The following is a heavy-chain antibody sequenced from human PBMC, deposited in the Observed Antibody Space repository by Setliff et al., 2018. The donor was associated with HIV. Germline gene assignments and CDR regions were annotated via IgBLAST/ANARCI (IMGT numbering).Heavy chain of an antibody. CDR3: ARGSSTVYNYYMDV. J-gene: IGHJ6*03. Sequence: LSETLSLTCAVSGGSISSDAYYWSWIRQCPEKGLEWIGYIYYSGSTYYNPSLRSRITISVDSSKNQFSLKLSSVTAADTAVYYCARGSSTVYNYYMDVWGKGTTVTVSS. D-gene: IGHD1-26*01. V-gene: IGHV4-31*11. CDR1: GGSISSDAYY. CDR2: IYYSGST.